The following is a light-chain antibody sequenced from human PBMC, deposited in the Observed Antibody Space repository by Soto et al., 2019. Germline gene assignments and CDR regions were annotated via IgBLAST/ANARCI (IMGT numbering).Light chain of an antibody. CDR1: SSNIGSNY. CDR3: AAWDDSLSGVV. Sequence: QSVLTQPPSASGTPGQRVTISCSGSSSNIGSNYVYWYQQLPGTVPQLLIYRNNERPSGVPDRFSGSKSGTSASLAISGRRSEDEADYYCAAWDDSLSGVVFGGGTKLTVL. V-gene: IGLV1-47*01. CDR2: RNN. J-gene: IGLJ2*01.